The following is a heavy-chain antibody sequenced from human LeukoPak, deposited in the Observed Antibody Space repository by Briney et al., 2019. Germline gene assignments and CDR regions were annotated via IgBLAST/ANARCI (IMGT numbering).Heavy chain of an antibody. J-gene: IGHJ4*01. D-gene: IGHD1-26*01. CDR1: GYTFTSYG. CDR3: ASNRVGETAYFAY. Sequence: ASVKVSCKASGYTFTSYGINWVRQAPGQGREWMGWISAYNGNRNYAQRFQGRVTMTTNSSTRTAYMELRSLRSDDTAIYYCASNRVGETAYFAYWGQGTLVTVSS. CDR2: ISAYNGNR. V-gene: IGHV1-18*01.